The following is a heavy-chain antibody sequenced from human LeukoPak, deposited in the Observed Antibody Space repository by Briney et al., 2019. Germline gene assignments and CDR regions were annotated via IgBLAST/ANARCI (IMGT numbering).Heavy chain of an antibody. CDR1: GGSFSGYY. CDR3: ARYSGTLGYFDY. D-gene: IGHD1-26*01. CDR2: INHSGST. V-gene: IGHV4-34*10. Sequence: SETLSLTCAVYGGSFSGYYWSWIRQPPGKGLEWIGEINHSGSTNYNPSLKSRVTMSVDTSKNQFSLKLSSVTAADTAVYYCARYSGTLGYFDYWGQGTLVTVSS. J-gene: IGHJ4*02.